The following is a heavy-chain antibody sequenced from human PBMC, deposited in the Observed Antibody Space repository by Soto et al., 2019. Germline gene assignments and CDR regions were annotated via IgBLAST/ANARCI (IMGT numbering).Heavy chain of an antibody. J-gene: IGHJ4*02. D-gene: IGHD3-22*01. V-gene: IGHV1-8*01. CDR2: MNPNSGNT. CDR1: GYTFTSYD. Sequence: QVQLVQSGAEVKKPGASVKVSCKASGYTFTSYDINWVRQATGQGLEWMGWMNPNSGNTGYAQKCQGIVNMNRNTSISTAYSELSSLRSEDTAVYDCARVGYYSDSSGYYLSFDYWGQGTLVTVSS. CDR3: ARVGYYSDSSGYYLSFDY.